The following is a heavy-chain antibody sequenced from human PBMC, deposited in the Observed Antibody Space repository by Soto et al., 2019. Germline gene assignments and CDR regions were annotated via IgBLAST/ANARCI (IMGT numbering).Heavy chain of an antibody. CDR2: IYPADSDI. J-gene: IGHJ6*02. V-gene: IGHV5-51*01. CDR1: GYSFISYW. D-gene: IGHD6-6*01. CDR3: VRPTGSSSSSMDV. Sequence: LKISCKGSGYSFISYWIGWVRQKPGKGLEWMGIIYPADSDIRYSPSFQGQVTISADKSISTAYLQWSSLKASDTAMYYCVRPTGSSSSSMDVWGQGTTVTVSS.